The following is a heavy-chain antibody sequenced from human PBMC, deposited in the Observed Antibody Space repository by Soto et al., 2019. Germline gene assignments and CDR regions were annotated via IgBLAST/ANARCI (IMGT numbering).Heavy chain of an antibody. J-gene: IGHJ6*02. Sequence: QVQLVQSGAEVKKPGASVKVSCKASGYTFTSYGISWVRQAPGQGLEWMGWISAYNANTNYAQKLQGRVTMTTDTSTSTAYMELRSLRSDDTAVYYCARDLSITIFDYYYYGMDVWGQGTTVTVSS. CDR2: ISAYNANT. CDR1: GYTFTSYG. V-gene: IGHV1-18*04. D-gene: IGHD3-3*01. CDR3: ARDLSITIFDYYYYGMDV.